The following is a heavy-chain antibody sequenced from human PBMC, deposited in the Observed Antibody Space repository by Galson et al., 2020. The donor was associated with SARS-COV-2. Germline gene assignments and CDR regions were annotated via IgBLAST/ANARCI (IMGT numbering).Heavy chain of an antibody. CDR2: INPNSGGT. CDR1: GYTFTGYY. CDR3: ARGRVPAAIDPYYYGMDV. D-gene: IGHD2-2*01. V-gene: IGHV1-2*04. Sequence: ASVKVSCKASGYTFTGYYMHWVRQAPGQGLEWMGWINPNSGGTNYAQKFQGWVTMTRDTSISTAYMELSRLRSDDTAVYYCARGRVPAAIDPYYYGMDVWGQGTTVTVSS. J-gene: IGHJ6*02.